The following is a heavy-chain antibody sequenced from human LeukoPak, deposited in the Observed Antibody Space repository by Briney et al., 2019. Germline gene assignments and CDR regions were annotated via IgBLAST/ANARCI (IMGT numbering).Heavy chain of an antibody. V-gene: IGHV3-23*01. CDR1: GFTFSSFW. CDR2: INGGGDAT. D-gene: IGHD2-2*01. CDR3: ARCTASCYANAFDV. J-gene: IGHJ3*01. Sequence: PGGSLRLSCSASGFTFSSFWMSWVRQAPGKGLEWVSAINGGGDATEYTDSVKGRFTISRDNSKNTLYLQMNSLRPEDTAVYYCARCTASCYANAFDVWGQGTLLTVSS.